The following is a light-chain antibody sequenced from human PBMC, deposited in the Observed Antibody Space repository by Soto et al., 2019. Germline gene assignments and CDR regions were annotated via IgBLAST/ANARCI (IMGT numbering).Light chain of an antibody. V-gene: IGKV2-30*01. J-gene: IGKJ4*01. CDR3: MQGTYWPRLT. Sequence: DVVMTQSPLSLPVTLGQPASISCRSSQSLVYSDGNTYLNWFHQRPGQSPRRLIFKVSNRDSGVPDRFSGSGSGTDFTLKIRRVEDEDVGVYYCMQGTYWPRLTFGGGTKVEIK. CDR2: KVS. CDR1: QSLVYSDGNTY.